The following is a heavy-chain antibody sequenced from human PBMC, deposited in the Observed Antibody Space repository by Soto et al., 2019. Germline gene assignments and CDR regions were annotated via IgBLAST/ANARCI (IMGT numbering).Heavy chain of an antibody. Sequence: SETLSLTCTVSGGSISSYYWSWIRQPPGKGLEWIGYICYSGSTNYNPSLKSRVTISVDTSKNQFSLKLSSVTAADTAVYYCARVGYCSSTSCYGANWFDPWGQGTLVTVS. CDR3: ARVGYCSSTSCYGANWFDP. CDR2: ICYSGST. V-gene: IGHV4-59*01. CDR1: GGSISSYY. D-gene: IGHD2-2*01. J-gene: IGHJ5*02.